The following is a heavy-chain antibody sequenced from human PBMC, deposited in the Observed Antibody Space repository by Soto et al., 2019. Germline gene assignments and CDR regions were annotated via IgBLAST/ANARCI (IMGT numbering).Heavy chain of an antibody. D-gene: IGHD2-15*01. CDR2: IYPGDSDT. Sequence: PGESLKISCKGSGYSFTSYWSGWVRQMPGKGLEWMGIIYPGDSDTRYSPSFQGQVTISADKSISTAYLQWSSLKASDTAMYYCARPGYCSGGSCKRYYFDYWGQGTLVTVSS. V-gene: IGHV5-51*01. J-gene: IGHJ4*02. CDR1: GYSFTSYW. CDR3: ARPGYCSGGSCKRYYFDY.